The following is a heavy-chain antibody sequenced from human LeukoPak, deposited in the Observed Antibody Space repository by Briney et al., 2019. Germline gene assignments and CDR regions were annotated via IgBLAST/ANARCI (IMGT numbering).Heavy chain of an antibody. CDR3: ATQGYCSSTSCYTGWYFDL. Sequence: ASVKVSCKASGYTFTSYGISWVRQAPGQGLEWMGWISAYNGNTNYAQKFQGRVTMTEDTSTDTAYMELSSLRSEDTAVYYCATQGYCSSTSCYTGWYFDLWGRGTLVTVSS. CDR2: ISAYNGNT. J-gene: IGHJ2*01. D-gene: IGHD2-2*02. V-gene: IGHV1-18*04. CDR1: GYTFTSYG.